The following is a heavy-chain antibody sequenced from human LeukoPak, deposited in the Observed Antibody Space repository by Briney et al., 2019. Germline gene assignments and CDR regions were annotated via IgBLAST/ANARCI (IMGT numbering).Heavy chain of an antibody. J-gene: IGHJ5*02. CDR3: AREAVTIFGLVRTQTPKGPHRFDP. CDR2: INPSGGTT. CDR1: GYTFTSYD. V-gene: IGHV1-46*01. D-gene: IGHD3-3*01. Sequence: ASVKVSCKASGYTFTSYDINWVRQAPGQGLEWMGLINPSGGTTNCAQKFQGRVTMTRDMSTTSVYMHLSSLRSEDTAVYYCAREAVTIFGLVRTQTPKGPHRFDPWGQGTLVTVSS.